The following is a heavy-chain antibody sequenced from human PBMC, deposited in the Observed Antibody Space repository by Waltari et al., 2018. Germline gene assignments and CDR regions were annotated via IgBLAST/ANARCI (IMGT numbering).Heavy chain of an antibody. V-gene: IGHV3-23*04. J-gene: IGHJ4*02. D-gene: IGHD1-26*01. Sequence: EVQLVESGGGLVQPGGSLRLSCVASGFTFSTNAMSWVRQAPGKGLGWISSICARADCAYYADSVKGRFTISRDNSKNTLYLQANTLGAEDTAVYYCADAGWGEPKAYWGQGTLVTVSS. CDR1: GFTFSTNA. CDR2: ICARADCA. CDR3: ADAGWGEPKAY.